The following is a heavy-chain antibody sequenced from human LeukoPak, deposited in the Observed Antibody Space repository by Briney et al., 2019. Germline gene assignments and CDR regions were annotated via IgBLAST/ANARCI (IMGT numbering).Heavy chain of an antibody. CDR2: IRPHTGET. J-gene: IGHJ6*02. Sequence: ASVKVSCKASGYNFPSYGINWVRQAPGQGLEWMGWIRPHTGETNSAQRFQGRVTMPTDTSTTTAYMELRSLRFDDTAVYYCARDVKVGYCSSTSCYGPRLYGMDVWGQGTTVTVSS. V-gene: IGHV1-18*01. D-gene: IGHD2-2*01. CDR1: GYNFPSYG. CDR3: ARDVKVGYCSSTSCYGPRLYGMDV.